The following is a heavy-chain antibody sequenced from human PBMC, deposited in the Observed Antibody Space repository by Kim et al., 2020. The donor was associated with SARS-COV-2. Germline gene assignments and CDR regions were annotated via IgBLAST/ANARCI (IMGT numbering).Heavy chain of an antibody. CDR3: ARGRSRDGYPGVHYYYYGMDV. CDR1: GFTFSSYS. Sequence: GGSLRLSCAASGFTFSSYSMHWDRQAPGKGLEWVSSISSSSSYIYYADSVKGRFTISRDNAKNSLYLQMNSLRAEDTAVYYCARGRSRDGYPGVHYYYYGMDVWGQGTTVTVSS. CDR2: ISSSSSYI. J-gene: IGHJ6*02. D-gene: IGHD5-12*01. V-gene: IGHV3-21*01.